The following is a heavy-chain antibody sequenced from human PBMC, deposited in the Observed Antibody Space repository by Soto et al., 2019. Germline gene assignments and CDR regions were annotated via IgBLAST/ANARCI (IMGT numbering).Heavy chain of an antibody. CDR1: GFTFSNFA. V-gene: IGHV3-23*01. CDR3: AKDPPTTGTTFDF. CDR2: ISKSGENT. Sequence: GGSLRLSCGASGFTFSNFAMSWVRQAPGKGLEWVSTISKSGENTYYADSVKGRFTISRDNSKNTLFLQINSLRAEDTAIYYCAKDPPTTGTTFDFWGQGTLVTVS. D-gene: IGHD1-1*01. J-gene: IGHJ4*02.